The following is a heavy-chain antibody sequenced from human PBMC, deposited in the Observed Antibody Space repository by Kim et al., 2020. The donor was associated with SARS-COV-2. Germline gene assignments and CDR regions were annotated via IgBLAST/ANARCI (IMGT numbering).Heavy chain of an antibody. CDR2: INPSGGST. V-gene: IGHV1-46*01. CDR3: ARDDYYDSSGYYYRYDY. Sequence: ASVKVSCKASGYTFTSYYMHWVRQAPGQGLEWMGIINPSGGSTSYAQKFQGRVTMTRDTSTSTVYMELSSLRSEDTAVYYCARDDYYDSSGYYYRYDYWGQGTLVTVSS. D-gene: IGHD3-22*01. J-gene: IGHJ4*02. CDR1: GYTFTSYY.